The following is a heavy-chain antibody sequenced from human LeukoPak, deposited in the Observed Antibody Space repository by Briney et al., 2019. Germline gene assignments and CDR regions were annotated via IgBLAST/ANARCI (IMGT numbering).Heavy chain of an antibody. CDR3: ARDYRVSWETTDYFDY. V-gene: IGHV1-18*01. CDR1: GYTFTSYG. J-gene: IGHJ4*02. CDR2: ISAYNGNT. Sequence: ASVKVSCKASGYTFTSYGISWVRQAPGQGLEWMGWISAYNGNTNYAQKLQGRVTMTTDTSTSTAYMELRSLRSDDTAVYYCARDYRVSWETTDYFDYWGQGTLVTVSS. D-gene: IGHD1-26*01.